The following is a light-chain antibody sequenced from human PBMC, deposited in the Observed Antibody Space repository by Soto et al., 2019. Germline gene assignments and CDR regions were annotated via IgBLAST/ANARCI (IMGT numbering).Light chain of an antibody. CDR1: QSLSSNY. Sequence: EIVLTQSPGTLSLSPGERATLSCRASQSLSSNYLAWYQQRPGQSPRLLVYGASSRAIGIPDRFSGSGFGTDFALTISRLEPEDSAVYYCHQYDNAPFTFGPGTRVGIK. V-gene: IGKV3-20*01. CDR3: HQYDNAPFT. CDR2: GAS. J-gene: IGKJ3*01.